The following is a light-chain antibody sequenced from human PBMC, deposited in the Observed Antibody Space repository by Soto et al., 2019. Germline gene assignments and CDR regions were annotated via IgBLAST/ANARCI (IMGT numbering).Light chain of an antibody. V-gene: IGKV3-20*01. Sequence: DIVLTQSPGTLSLSPGERASLPCRASQSVSSSYLAWYQQKPGQAPRLLIYGASNRATGIPDRFSGSGSGTDFTLSISGLEPEDFAVYYCQQYVSSPWAFGQGTKVDIK. CDR2: GAS. CDR1: QSVSSSY. J-gene: IGKJ1*01. CDR3: QQYVSSPWA.